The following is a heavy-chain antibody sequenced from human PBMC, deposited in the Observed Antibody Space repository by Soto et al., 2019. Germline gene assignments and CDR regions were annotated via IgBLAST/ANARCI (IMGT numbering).Heavy chain of an antibody. D-gene: IGHD5-12*01. J-gene: IGHJ4*02. CDR2: ISYDGSNK. CDR3: AKDSRWLHQFEY. V-gene: IGHV3-30*18. Sequence: QVQLVESGGGVVQPGRSLRLSCAASGFTFSSYGMHWVRQAPGKGLEWVAVISYDGSNKYYADSVKGRFTISRDNSKNTLYLQMNSLRAEDTAVYYCAKDSRWLHQFEYWGQGPLVTVSS. CDR1: GFTFSSYG.